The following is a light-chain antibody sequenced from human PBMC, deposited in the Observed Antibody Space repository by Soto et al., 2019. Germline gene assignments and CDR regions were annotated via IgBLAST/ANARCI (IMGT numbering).Light chain of an antibody. CDR3: QQYNNGPPDST. CDR2: GAS. Sequence: EIVMTQSPATLSVSPGERATLSCRASQSVGSNLAWYQQKPGQAPRLLIYGASTRATGIPARFSGSWSGTEFTLPISSLQSEDFGIYFCQQYNNGPPDSTFGQGTKVEIK. V-gene: IGKV3-15*01. CDR1: QSVGSN. J-gene: IGKJ1*01.